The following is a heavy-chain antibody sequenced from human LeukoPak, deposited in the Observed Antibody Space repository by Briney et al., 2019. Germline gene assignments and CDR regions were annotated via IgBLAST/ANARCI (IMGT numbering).Heavy chain of an antibody. Sequence: SETLSLTCTVSGGSISSSSYYWGWIRQPPGKGLEWIGSIYYSGSTYYNPSLKSRVTISVDTSKNQFSLKLSSVTAADTAVYYCARQEVTTFSYYYGMDVWGQGTTVTVSS. CDR2: IYYSGST. V-gene: IGHV4-39*01. D-gene: IGHD4-17*01. CDR1: GGSISSSSYY. J-gene: IGHJ6*02. CDR3: ARQEVTTFSYYYGMDV.